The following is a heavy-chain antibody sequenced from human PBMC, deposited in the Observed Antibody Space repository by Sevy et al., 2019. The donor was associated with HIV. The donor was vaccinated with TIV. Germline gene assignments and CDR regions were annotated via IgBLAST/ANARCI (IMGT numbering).Heavy chain of an antibody. J-gene: IGHJ3*02. Sequence: GGSLRLSCAASGFTFIRYDMHWVRQATGKVLEWVSSIVSPVDTYYPGSGKGGLTISRENARKSLYLQMNSLRAGDTAVYYCARGTRYSGSYYLGDDAFDIWGQGTMVTVSS. CDR1: GFTFIRYD. CDR2: IVSPVDT. D-gene: IGHD1-26*01. V-gene: IGHV3-13*01. CDR3: ARGTRYSGSYYLGDDAFDI.